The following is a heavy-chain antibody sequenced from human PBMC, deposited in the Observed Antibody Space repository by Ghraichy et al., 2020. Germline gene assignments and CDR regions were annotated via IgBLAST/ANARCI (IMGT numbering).Heavy chain of an antibody. CDR3: ARGDILTGYNKKLDAFDI. CDR2: IYHSGST. V-gene: IGHV4-38-2*02. J-gene: IGHJ3*02. D-gene: IGHD3-9*01. Sequence: SETLSLTCTVSGYSISSGYYWGWIRQPPGKGLEWIGSIYHSGSTYYNPSLKSRVTISVDTSKNQFSLKLSSVTAADTAVYYCARGDILTGYNKKLDAFDIWGQGKMVTVSS. CDR1: GYSISSGYY.